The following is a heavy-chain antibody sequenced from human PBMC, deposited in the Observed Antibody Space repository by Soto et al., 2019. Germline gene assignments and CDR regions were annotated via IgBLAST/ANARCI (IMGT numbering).Heavy chain of an antibody. Sequence: SVKVSCKASGGTFSSYAISWVRQAPGQGLEWMGGIIPIFGTANYAQKFQGRVAITADESTSTAYMELRSLRSEDTAVYYCARDRKTGTTDYYYGMDVWGQGTTVTVYS. D-gene: IGHD1-7*01. CDR1: GGTFSSYA. CDR3: ARDRKTGTTDYYYGMDV. V-gene: IGHV1-69*13. J-gene: IGHJ6*02. CDR2: IIPIFGTA.